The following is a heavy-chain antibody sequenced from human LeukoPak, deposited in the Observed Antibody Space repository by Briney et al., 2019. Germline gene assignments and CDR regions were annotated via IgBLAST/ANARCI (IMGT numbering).Heavy chain of an antibody. J-gene: IGHJ3*02. CDR1: GFTFSSYW. CDR3: ARDWSSSGEDAFDI. Sequence: GGSLRLSCAASGFTFSSYWMHWVRQGPGKGLVWVSRINSDGSSTSYADSVEGRFTISRDNAKNTLYLQMNSLRAEDTAVYYCARDWSSSGEDAFDIWGQGTMVTVSS. V-gene: IGHV3-74*01. CDR2: INSDGSST. D-gene: IGHD6-19*01.